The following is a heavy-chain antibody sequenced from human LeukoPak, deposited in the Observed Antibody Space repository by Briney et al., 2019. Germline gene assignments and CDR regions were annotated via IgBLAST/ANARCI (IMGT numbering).Heavy chain of an antibody. CDR2: IDPTDSYT. Sequence: GESLRISCKASGYSLTSYWISWVRQMPGKGLEWMGRIDPTDSYTDYSPSFQGHVTISVDKSINTAYLQWYSLKASGTAMYYCARHDYWGQGTLVTVSS. CDR1: GYSLTSYW. CDR3: ARHDY. J-gene: IGHJ4*02. V-gene: IGHV5-10-1*01.